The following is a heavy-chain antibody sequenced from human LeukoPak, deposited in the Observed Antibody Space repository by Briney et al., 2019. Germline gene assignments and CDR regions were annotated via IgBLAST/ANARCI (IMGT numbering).Heavy chain of an antibody. J-gene: IGHJ4*02. Sequence: GASVKVSCKAFGYTFTSNYMHWVRQAPGQGPEWMGVISPTGGSTTYAQKFQGRVTLTRDMSTSTDYMELSRLRSDDTAVYYCAREPSGGYDSRGHKETPFDYWGQGTLVTVSS. D-gene: IGHD3-22*01. V-gene: IGHV1-46*01. CDR3: AREPSGGYDSRGHKETPFDY. CDR1: GYTFTSNY. CDR2: ISPTGGST.